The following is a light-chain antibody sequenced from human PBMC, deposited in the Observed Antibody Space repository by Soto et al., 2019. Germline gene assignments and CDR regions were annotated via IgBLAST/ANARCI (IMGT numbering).Light chain of an antibody. V-gene: IGKV4-1*01. CDR1: QSVLYNSNNKNY. J-gene: IGKJ1*01. CDR2: WAS. Sequence: DIVMTQSPDSLAVSLSERATINCKSSQSVLYNSNNKNYLAWYQQKPGQPPKLLIYWASTRESGVPDRFSGSGSGTDFPLTISSLQAEDVAVYYCQQYYSPWTFGQGTKVEIK. CDR3: QQYYSPWT.